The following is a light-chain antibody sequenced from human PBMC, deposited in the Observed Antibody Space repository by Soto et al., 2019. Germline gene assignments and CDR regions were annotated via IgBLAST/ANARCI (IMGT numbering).Light chain of an antibody. J-gene: IGKJ2*01. CDR3: QQRSNWPMYT. Sequence: EIVLTQSPATLSLSPGERATLSCRASQSVSSYLAWYQQKPGQAPRLLIYDASTSATGIPARFSGSGSGTDFTLLISSLEPEDVAVYYCQQRSNWPMYTFGQGTKLEIK. CDR2: DAS. V-gene: IGKV3-11*01. CDR1: QSVSSY.